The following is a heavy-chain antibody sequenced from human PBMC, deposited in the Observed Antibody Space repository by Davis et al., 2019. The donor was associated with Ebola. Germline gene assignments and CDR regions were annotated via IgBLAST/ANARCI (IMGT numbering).Heavy chain of an antibody. CDR1: GCTFTSYY. Sequence: AASVKVSCKASGCTFTSYYMHWVRQAPGQGLEWMGIINPSGGSTSYAQKFQGRVTMTRDTSTSTVYMELSSLRSEDTAVYYCARGQTERLRYFDWLLNNYYGMDVWGQGTTVTVSS. D-gene: IGHD3-9*01. V-gene: IGHV1-46*01. CDR3: ARGQTERLRYFDWLLNNYYGMDV. CDR2: INPSGGST. J-gene: IGHJ6*02.